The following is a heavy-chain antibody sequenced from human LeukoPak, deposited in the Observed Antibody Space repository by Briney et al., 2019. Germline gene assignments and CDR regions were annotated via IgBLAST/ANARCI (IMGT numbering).Heavy chain of an antibody. Sequence: SETLSLTCSVSGGSLSTYSWSWVRQSPGKRLEWICYIYYGGTTNYNPSLKSRVTISADTAKHQFSLRLRSVTAADTAIYYCARDTTVASGMQHWGQGTLVTVSS. J-gene: IGHJ4*02. D-gene: IGHD4-23*01. V-gene: IGHV4-59*01. CDR3: ARDTTVASGMQH. CDR1: GGSLSTYS. CDR2: IYYGGTT.